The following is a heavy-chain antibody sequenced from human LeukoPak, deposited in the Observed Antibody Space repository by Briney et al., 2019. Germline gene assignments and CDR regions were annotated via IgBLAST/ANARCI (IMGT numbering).Heavy chain of an antibody. CDR3: AREKNSGYNYAKFDY. Sequence: GGSLRLSCAASGFTFNTYGMSWVRQAPGKGLEWVSGISGSGGATYYADSVKGRFTISRDNSKNTLYLQMNSLRTEDTAVYYCAREKNSGYNYAKFDYWGQGTLVTVSS. D-gene: IGHD3-22*01. V-gene: IGHV3-23*01. CDR1: GFTFNTYG. J-gene: IGHJ4*02. CDR2: ISGSGGAT.